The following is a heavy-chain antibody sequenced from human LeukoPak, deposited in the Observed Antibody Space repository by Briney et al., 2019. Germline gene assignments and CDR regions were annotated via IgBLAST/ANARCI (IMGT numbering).Heavy chain of an antibody. J-gene: IGHJ4*02. D-gene: IGHD3-10*01. Sequence: PGGSLRLSCAASGFTFDDYTMHWVRQAPGKGLEWVSLISWDGGSTYYADSVKGRFTISRDNAKNSLYLQMNSLRAEDTAVYYCARGELLRYFDYWGQGTLVTVSS. CDR1: GFTFDDYT. V-gene: IGHV3-43*01. CDR2: ISWDGGST. CDR3: ARGELLRYFDY.